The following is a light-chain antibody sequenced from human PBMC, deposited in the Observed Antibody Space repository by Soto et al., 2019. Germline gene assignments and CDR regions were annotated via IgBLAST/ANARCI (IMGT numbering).Light chain of an antibody. Sequence: EIVLTQSPATLSLSPGERATLSCRASQSVSSYLAWYQQKPGQAPRLLIYDASNRATGIPARFSGSGSGTDFTRTISSLEPEDFAVYYGQHRSNWPLTFGGGTKVEIK. V-gene: IGKV3-11*01. J-gene: IGKJ4*01. CDR1: QSVSSY. CDR3: QHRSNWPLT. CDR2: DAS.